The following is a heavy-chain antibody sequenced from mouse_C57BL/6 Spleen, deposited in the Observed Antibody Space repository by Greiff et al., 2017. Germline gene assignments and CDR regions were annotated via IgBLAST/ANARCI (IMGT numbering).Heavy chain of an antibody. V-gene: IGHV1-55*01. CDR3: ARNDGYPYYCDY. D-gene: IGHD2-3*01. Sequence: VQLQQPGAELVKPGASVKMSCKASGYTFTSYWITWVKQRPGQGLEWIGDIYPGSGSTNYNEKFKSKATLTVDSSSSTAYMQLSSLTSEDSAVYYCARNDGYPYYCDYWGQGTTLTVSS. J-gene: IGHJ2*01. CDR2: IYPGSGST. CDR1: GYTFTSYW.